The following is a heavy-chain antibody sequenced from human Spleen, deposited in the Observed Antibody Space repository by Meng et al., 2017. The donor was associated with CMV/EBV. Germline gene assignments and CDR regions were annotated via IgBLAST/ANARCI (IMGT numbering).Heavy chain of an antibody. D-gene: IGHD1-14*01. CDR3: ARIGTRTRRIATPRSQRSHYFDY. J-gene: IGHJ4*02. CDR2: IGTAGDT. CDR1: GFTFSSYD. V-gene: IGHV3-13*01. Sequence: GESLKISCAACGFTFSSYDMHWVRQATGKGLEWVSAIGTAGDTYYPGSVKGRFTISRDNAKNLVFLQMHSLRVEDTALYFCARIGTRTRRIATPRSQRSHYFDYWGQGTLVTVSS.